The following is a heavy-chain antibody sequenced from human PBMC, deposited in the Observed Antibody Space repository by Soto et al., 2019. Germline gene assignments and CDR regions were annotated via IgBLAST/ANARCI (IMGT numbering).Heavy chain of an antibody. V-gene: IGHV3-23*01. CDR2: ISGSGAST. J-gene: IGHJ6*02. CDR1: GFILSSSA. D-gene: IGHD3-3*01. Sequence: HPGGSLRLSCAASGFILSSSAMSWVRQAPGKGLEWVSAISGSGASTYYADSVKGRFTISVDNSKSTVYLQMNSLRAEDTAVYYCAKGPTIFGVVITFEYYYGMDVWGQGTSVTVS. CDR3: AKGPTIFGVVITFEYYYGMDV.